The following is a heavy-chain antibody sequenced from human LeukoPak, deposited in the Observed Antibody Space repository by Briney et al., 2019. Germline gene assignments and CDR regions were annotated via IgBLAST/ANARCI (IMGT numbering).Heavy chain of an antibody. J-gene: IGHJ4*02. CDR2: ISSGGSII. CDR1: GYTFSSYD. Sequence: GGSLTLSCAPSGYTFSSYDMKWVRQARGEGLEWLSYISSGGSIICCADSGKGRFIISRDNAKNSLFLQMNSLRAEDKAVYYCARDYYLDYWGQGTLVTVSS. CDR3: ARDYYLDY. V-gene: IGHV3-48*03.